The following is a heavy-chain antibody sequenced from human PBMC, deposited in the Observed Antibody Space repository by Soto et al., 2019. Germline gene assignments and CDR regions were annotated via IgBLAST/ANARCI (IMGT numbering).Heavy chain of an antibody. J-gene: IGHJ4*02. Sequence: PSETLSLTCAVSGASITSSNWWSWVRQPPGKGLEWIGDIYHSGDIFYTPSLKSRVTISVDKSKNQFSLKLTSVTAADTAVYFCVSHRNYIVVSGSFFDYWSQGTLVTVSS. CDR2: IYHSGDI. CDR3: VSHRNYIVVSGSFFDY. CDR1: GASITSSNW. D-gene: IGHD6-19*01. V-gene: IGHV4-4*02.